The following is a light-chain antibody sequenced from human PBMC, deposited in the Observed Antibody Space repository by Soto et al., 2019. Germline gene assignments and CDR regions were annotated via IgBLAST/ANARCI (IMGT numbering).Light chain of an antibody. Sequence: EIVMTQSPATLSVSQGERATLSCRASQSVSSNLAWYQQKPGQAPRLLIYGASTRATGIPARFSGSGSGTEFTLTISSLQSEDFAVYYCQQYNNWLRTWTFGQGTKVDIK. CDR2: GAS. CDR1: QSVSSN. CDR3: QQYNNWLRTWT. V-gene: IGKV3-15*01. J-gene: IGKJ1*01.